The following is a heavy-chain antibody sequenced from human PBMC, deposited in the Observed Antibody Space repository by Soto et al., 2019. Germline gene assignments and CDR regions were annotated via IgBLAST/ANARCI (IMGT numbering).Heavy chain of an antibody. CDR3: ARKVDIVVVPAALDYYYYCMDV. CDR2: IIPIFGTA. J-gene: IGHJ6*02. D-gene: IGHD2-2*03. Sequence: SVKVSCKASGGTFSSYAISWVRQAPGQGLEWMGGIIPIFGTANYAQKFQGRVAITADESTSTAYMELSSLRSEDTAVYYCARKVDIVVVPAALDYYYYCMDVWGQGTTVTVSS. CDR1: GGTFSSYA. V-gene: IGHV1-69*13.